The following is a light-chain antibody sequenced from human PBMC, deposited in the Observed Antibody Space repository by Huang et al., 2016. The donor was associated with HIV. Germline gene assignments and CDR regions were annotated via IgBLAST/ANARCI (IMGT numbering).Light chain of an antibody. V-gene: IGKV3-11*01. CDR1: QSVSGY. CDR3: QQRSNWPPVYT. Sequence: IVLTQSPATLSLSPGERATLSCRASQSVSGYLAWYQQKPGQAPRLLIYDASTRATGVPVRFSGSGSGTDVTLTISSLEPEDFAVYYCQQRSNWPPVYTFGRGTKLDI. CDR2: DAS. J-gene: IGKJ2*01.